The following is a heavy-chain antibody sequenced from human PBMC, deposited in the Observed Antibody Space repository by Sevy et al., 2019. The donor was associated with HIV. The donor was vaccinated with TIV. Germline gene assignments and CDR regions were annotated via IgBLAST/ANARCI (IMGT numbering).Heavy chain of an antibody. CDR2: ISSSSSYT. V-gene: IGHV3-11*06. Sequence: GGSLRLSCAASGFTFSDYYMSWIRQAPGKGLEWVSYISSSSSYTNYADSVKGRFTISRDNAKNSLYLQMNSLRAEDTAVYYCARGLRYYYGSGSYYRGKTTWFDPWGQGTLVTVSS. CDR3: ARGLRYYYGSGSYYRGKTTWFDP. J-gene: IGHJ5*02. D-gene: IGHD3-10*01. CDR1: GFTFSDYY.